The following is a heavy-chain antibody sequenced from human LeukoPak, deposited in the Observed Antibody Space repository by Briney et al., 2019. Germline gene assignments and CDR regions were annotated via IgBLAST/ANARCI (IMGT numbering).Heavy chain of an antibody. D-gene: IGHD2/OR15-2a*01. CDR2: IYYSGST. CDR3: VRQTDRIEDYYYGMDV. CDR1: GGXINSYY. V-gene: IGHV4-59*01. Sequence: SETLSLTCTVSGGXINSYYCSWIRQPPGKGLEWIGSIYYSGSTNYKPSFKSRVTISVDTSKNQFSLKLSSVTTADTAVYYCVRQTDRIEDYYYGMDVWGQGTTVTVSS. J-gene: IGHJ6*02.